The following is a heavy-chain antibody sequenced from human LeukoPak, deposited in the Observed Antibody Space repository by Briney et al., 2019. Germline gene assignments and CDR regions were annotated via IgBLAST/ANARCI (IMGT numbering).Heavy chain of an antibody. CDR3: AKGDQPLLYGGAFDY. V-gene: IGHV3-23*01. D-gene: IGHD2-2*01. J-gene: IGHJ4*02. CDR1: GFTFSRYV. Sequence: GGTLRLSCAASGFTFSRYVMSWVRQAPGKGLEWVSGISTSGDSAFNADSVKGRFTISRDNSKSTLYLQMNSLRAEDTAIYYCAKGDQPLLYGGAFDYWGQGTLLTVSS. CDR2: ISTSGDSA.